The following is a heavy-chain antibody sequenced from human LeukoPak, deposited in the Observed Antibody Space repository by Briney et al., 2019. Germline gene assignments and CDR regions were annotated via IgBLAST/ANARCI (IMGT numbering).Heavy chain of an antibody. Sequence: GGSLILSCAASGFTFSSYAMSWVRQAPGKGPEWVSAISGSGGSTYYADSVRGRFTVSRDNSRNTLALQMNSLRAEDTAVYYCAGSPTVDAAFDIWGQGTMVTVSS. V-gene: IGHV3-23*01. CDR2: ISGSGGST. CDR3: AGSPTVDAAFDI. D-gene: IGHD4-23*01. CDR1: GFTFSSYA. J-gene: IGHJ3*02.